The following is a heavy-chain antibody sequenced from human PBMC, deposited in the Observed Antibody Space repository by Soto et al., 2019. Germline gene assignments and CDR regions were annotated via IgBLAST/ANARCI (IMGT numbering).Heavy chain of an antibody. J-gene: IGHJ5*02. CDR3: ARDGIAAAGTSWFDP. D-gene: IGHD6-13*01. V-gene: IGHV1-3*01. CDR1: GYTFTSPA. CDR2: INAGNGNT. Sequence: GASVKVSFQASGYTFTSPAMHLVRPAPGQRLEWMGWINAGNGNTKYSQKFQGRVTITTDTSASTAYTELSSLRSEDTAVYYCARDGIAAAGTSWFDPWGQGTLVTVSS.